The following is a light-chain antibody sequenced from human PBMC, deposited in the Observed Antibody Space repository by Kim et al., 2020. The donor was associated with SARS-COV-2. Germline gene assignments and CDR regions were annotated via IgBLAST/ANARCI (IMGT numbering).Light chain of an antibody. CDR3: SAWDSSLNAWV. J-gene: IGLJ3*02. Sequence: QTATLPCTGNNNNLANPGASWLQQHQGRPPTLLSYTTDRRPSAISQRFSASRSGNTASLTITGLQPEDEADYYCSAWDSSLNAWVFGGGTQLTVL. V-gene: IGLV10-54*01. CDR1: NNNLANPG. CDR2: TTD.